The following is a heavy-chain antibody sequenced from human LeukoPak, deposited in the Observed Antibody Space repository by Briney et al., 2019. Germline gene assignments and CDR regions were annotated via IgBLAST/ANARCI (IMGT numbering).Heavy chain of an antibody. J-gene: IGHJ3*02. CDR2: INPSGGST. Sequence: ASVKVSCKASGYTFTSYYMHWVRQAPGQGLEWMGIINPSGGSTSYARKFQGRVTMTRDTSTSTVYMELSSLRSEDTAVYYCARADALDDYGPKDAFDIWGQGTMVTVSS. D-gene: IGHD4-17*01. CDR3: ARADALDDYGPKDAFDI. V-gene: IGHV1-46*01. CDR1: GYTFTSYY.